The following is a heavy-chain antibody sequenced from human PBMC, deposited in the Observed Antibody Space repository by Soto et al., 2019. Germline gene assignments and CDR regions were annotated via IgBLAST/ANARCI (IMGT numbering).Heavy chain of an antibody. J-gene: IGHJ4*02. CDR3: ARERGAYCGGDCYSLDY. Sequence: EVQLVESGGGLVQPGGSLRLSCAASGFTFSSYWMSWVRQAPGKGLEWVANIKQDGSEKYYVDSVKGRFTISRDNAKNSLYLQMNSLRAEDTAVYYCARERGAYCGGDCYSLDYWGQGTLVTVSS. CDR1: GFTFSSYW. V-gene: IGHV3-7*01. D-gene: IGHD2-21*01. CDR2: IKQDGSEK.